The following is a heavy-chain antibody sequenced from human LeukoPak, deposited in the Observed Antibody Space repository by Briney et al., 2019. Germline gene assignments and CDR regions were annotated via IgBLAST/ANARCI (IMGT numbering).Heavy chain of an antibody. D-gene: IGHD2-2*01. J-gene: IGHJ6*03. CDR3: STGDCRSTSCYADYYYYYMDV. V-gene: IGHV3-15*01. Sequence: GGSLRLSCAASGFTFTNAWMSWVRQAPGKGLEWVGRIKSKTEGGTIDYAAPVKGRFTISRDDLKKTLDLQMNSLKTEDTAVYYCSTGDCRSTSCYADYYYYYMDVWGKGTTVTVSS. CDR1: GFTFTNAW. CDR2: IKSKTEGGTI.